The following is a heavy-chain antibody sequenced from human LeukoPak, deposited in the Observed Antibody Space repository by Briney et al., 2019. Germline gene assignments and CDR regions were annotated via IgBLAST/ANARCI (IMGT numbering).Heavy chain of an antibody. CDR3: ASERGVAAAPADY. Sequence: SETLSLTCAVYGGSFSGYYWSWIRQPPGKGLEWIGEINHSGSTNYNPSLKSRVTISVDTSKNQFSLKLSSVTAADTAVYYCASERGVAAAPADYWGQGTLVTVSS. D-gene: IGHD6-13*01. CDR2: INHSGST. CDR1: GGSFSGYY. V-gene: IGHV4-34*01. J-gene: IGHJ4*02.